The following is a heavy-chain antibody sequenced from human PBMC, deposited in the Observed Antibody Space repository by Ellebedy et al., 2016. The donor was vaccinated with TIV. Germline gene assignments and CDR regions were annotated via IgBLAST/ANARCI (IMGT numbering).Heavy chain of an antibody. V-gene: IGHV3-23*01. J-gene: IGHJ6*02. CDR1: GFRFSTHS. Sequence: GESLKISCAASGFRFSTHSMNWVRQAPGKGLEWVSAISGSGGSTYYADSVKGRFTISRDNSKNTLYLQMNSLRAEDTAVYYCAKDCQRWLPGVYCYGMDVWGQGTTVTVSS. CDR2: ISGSGGST. D-gene: IGHD6-19*01. CDR3: AKDCQRWLPGVYCYGMDV.